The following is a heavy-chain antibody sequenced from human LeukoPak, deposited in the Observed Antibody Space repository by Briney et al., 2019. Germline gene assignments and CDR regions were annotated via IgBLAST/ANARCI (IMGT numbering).Heavy chain of an antibody. CDR1: GFTFSSYG. D-gene: IGHD2-2*01. V-gene: IGHV3-30*18. CDR2: ISYEGSNK. CDR3: AKSPPPYCSSTSCYGGSWFDP. J-gene: IGHJ5*02. Sequence: GGSLRLSCAASGFTFSSYGMHWVRQAPGKGLEWVAVISYEGSNKYYADSVKGRFTISRDNSKNTLYLQMNSLRAEDTAVYYCAKSPPPYCSSTSCYGGSWFDPWGQGTLVTVSS.